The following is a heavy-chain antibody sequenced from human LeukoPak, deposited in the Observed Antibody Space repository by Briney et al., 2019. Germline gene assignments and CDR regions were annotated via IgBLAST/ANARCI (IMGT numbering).Heavy chain of an antibody. D-gene: IGHD2/OR15-2a*01. CDR3: ATILYGYGLDF. CDR1: GYTLTQLS. Sequence: ASVKVTCKVSGYTLTQLSIHWVRQAPGEGLEWLGSSDPQQTIYAQNFQGRVTMTEDTSTDTMFLDLSSLTSDDTAVYYCATILYGYGLDFWGKGTTVTASS. CDR2: SDPQQT. V-gene: IGHV1-24*01. J-gene: IGHJ6*04.